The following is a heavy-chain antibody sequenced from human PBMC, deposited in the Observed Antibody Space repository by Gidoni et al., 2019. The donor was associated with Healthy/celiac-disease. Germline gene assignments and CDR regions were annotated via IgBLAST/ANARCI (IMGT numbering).Heavy chain of an antibody. V-gene: IGHV4-30-4*01. CDR3: ARAGVIMDYYYYGMDV. Sequence: QVQLQESGPGLVTPSQTRSLTCTVSGGSISSGDYYWSWIRPPPGKGLEWIGYIYYSGSTYYTPSLKSRVTISVDTSKNQFSLKLSSVTAADTAVYYCARAGVIMDYYYYGMDVWGQGTTVTVSS. CDR1: GGSISSGDYY. D-gene: IGHD3-10*01. CDR2: IYYSGST. J-gene: IGHJ6*02.